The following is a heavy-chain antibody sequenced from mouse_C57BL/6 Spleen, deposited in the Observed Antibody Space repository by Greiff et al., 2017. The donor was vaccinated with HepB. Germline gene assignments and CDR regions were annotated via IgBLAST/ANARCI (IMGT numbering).Heavy chain of an antibody. J-gene: IGHJ1*03. V-gene: IGHV5-9-1*02. D-gene: IGHD1-1*01. Sequence: EVKLVESGEGLVKPGGSLKLSCAASGFTFSSYAMSWVRQTPEKRLEWVAYISSGGDYIYYADTVKGRFTISRDNARNTLYLQMSSLKSEDTAMYYCTRGPDYYGSSRYWYFDVWGTGTTVTVSS. CDR3: TRGPDYYGSSRYWYFDV. CDR1: GFTFSSYA. CDR2: ISSGGDYI.